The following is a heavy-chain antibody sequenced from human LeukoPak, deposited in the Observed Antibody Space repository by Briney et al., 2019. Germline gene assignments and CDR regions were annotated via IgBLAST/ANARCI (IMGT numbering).Heavy chain of an antibody. J-gene: IGHJ6*04. CDR1: GFITTNYW. CDR2: IKQDGSEK. D-gene: IGHD3-10*02. CDR3: AELGITMIGGV. V-gene: IGHV3-7*01. Sequence: GGSLRLSCAAASGFITTNYWMGWVRQAPGKGLEWVANIKQDGSEKYYVDSVKGRFTISRDNAKNSLYLQMNSLRAEDTAVYYCAELGITMIGGVWGKGTTVTISS.